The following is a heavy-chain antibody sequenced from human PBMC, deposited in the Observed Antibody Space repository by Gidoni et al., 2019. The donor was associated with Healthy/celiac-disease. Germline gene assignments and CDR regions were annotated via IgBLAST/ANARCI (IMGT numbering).Heavy chain of an antibody. Sequence: QVHLPESGPGLVKPSETLSLTCTVPGGSISSYYWIWIRQPPGKGLEWIGYIYYSGSTNYNPSPKSRVTISVDTSKNQFSLKRSAVTAADTAVYYCARGYSSGWYGYWGQGTLVTVSS. CDR2: IYYSGST. J-gene: IGHJ4*02. V-gene: IGHV4-59*01. CDR1: GGSISSYY. D-gene: IGHD6-19*01. CDR3: ARGYSSGWYGY.